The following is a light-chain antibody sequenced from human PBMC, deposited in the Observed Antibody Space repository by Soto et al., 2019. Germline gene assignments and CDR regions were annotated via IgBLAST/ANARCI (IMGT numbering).Light chain of an antibody. V-gene: IGKV2D-29*01. J-gene: IGKJ2*01. CDR3: MQSTQLPRT. CDR1: QSLLQSDGKTY. Sequence: DIALTQTPLSQSVTPGQPASISCKSSQSLLQSDGKTYLYWYLQRPGQPPQILIYEGSTRFSGVPDRFSGSGSGTDFTLKSSRVEAEDVGVYYGMQSTQLPRTFGPGTKLEIK. CDR2: EGS.